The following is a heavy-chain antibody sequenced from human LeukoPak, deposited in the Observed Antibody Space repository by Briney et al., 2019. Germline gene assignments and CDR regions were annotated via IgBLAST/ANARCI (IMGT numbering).Heavy chain of an antibody. CDR2: ISSSSSTI. J-gene: IGHJ4*02. D-gene: IGHD3-3*01. V-gene: IGHV3-48*01. Sequence: PGGSLRLSCAASGSTFSSYSMNWVRQAPGKGLEWVSYISSSSSTIYYADSVKGRLTISRDNSKNTLYLQMNSLRAEDTAVYYCARIITIFGVVNAFDYWGQGTLVTVSS. CDR3: ARIITIFGVVNAFDY. CDR1: GSTFSSYS.